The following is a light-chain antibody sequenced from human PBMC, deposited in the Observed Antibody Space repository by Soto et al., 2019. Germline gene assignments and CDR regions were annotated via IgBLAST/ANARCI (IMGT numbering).Light chain of an antibody. CDR2: KDS. V-gene: IGLV3-25*02. J-gene: IGLJ1*01. Sequence: SYELTQTPSVSVSPGQTARITCSGDELSKQYVYWYQQKPGQAPVLVIYKDSERASGIPERFSASSSGTTVTLTISGVRAEDEADYYCQSSDDNGNYYLLGTGTKLTVL. CDR3: QSSDDNGNYYL. CDR1: ELSKQY.